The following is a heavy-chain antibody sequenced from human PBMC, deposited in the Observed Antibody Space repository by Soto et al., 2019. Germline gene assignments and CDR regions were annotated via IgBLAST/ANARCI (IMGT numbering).Heavy chain of an antibody. D-gene: IGHD3-9*01. J-gene: IGHJ6*02. CDR2: IIPIFGTA. CDR1: GGTFSSYA. CDR3: ARDIRLGDTYGMDV. V-gene: IGHV1-69*12. Sequence: QVQLVQSGAEVKKPGSSVKVSCKASGGTFSSYAISWVRQAPGQGLEWMGGIIPIFGTANYAQKFQGRVTITADESTSTDYMELSSLRSEDTAVYYCARDIRLGDTYGMDVWGQGTTVTVSS.